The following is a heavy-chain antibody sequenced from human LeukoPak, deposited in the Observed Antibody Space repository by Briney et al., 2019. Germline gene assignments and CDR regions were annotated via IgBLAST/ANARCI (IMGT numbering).Heavy chain of an antibody. V-gene: IGHV1-2*02. CDR2: INPNSGGT. J-gene: IGHJ4*02. CDR1: GYTFTGYY. Sequence: ASVKVSCKASGYTFTGYYMHWVRQAPGQGLEWMGWINPNSGGTNYAQKFQGRVTVTRDTSISTAYMELSSLRSDDMAVYYCAREFGRPGYYFDYWGQGTLVTVSS. CDR3: AREFGRPGYYFDY. D-gene: IGHD3-16*01.